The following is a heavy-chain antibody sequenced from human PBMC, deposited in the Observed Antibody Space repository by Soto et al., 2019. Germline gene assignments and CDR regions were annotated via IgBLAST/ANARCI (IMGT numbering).Heavy chain of an antibody. D-gene: IGHD1-1*01. V-gene: IGHV3-33*01. CDR2: IWYDGSNK. CDR1: GFTFSSYG. Sequence: SGFTFSSYGMHWVRQAPGKGLEWVAVIWYDGSNKYYADSVKGRFTISRDNSKNTLYLQMNSLRAEDTAVYYCARGSPRNTDFDYWGQGTLVTVSS. J-gene: IGHJ4*02. CDR3: ARGSPRNTDFDY.